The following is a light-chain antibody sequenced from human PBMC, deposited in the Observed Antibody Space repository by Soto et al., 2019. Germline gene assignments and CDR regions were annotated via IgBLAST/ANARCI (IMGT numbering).Light chain of an antibody. J-gene: IGLJ2*01. V-gene: IGLV2-14*03. CDR1: SNDVGGYNY. CDR3: SSYTSISSVV. Sequence: QSALTQPASVSGSPGQSITISCTGTSNDVGGYNYVSWYQQHPGKAPKVMIFDVSNRPSGVSNRFSGSKSGNTASLTISGLQAEDEADYYCSSYTSISSVVFGGGTKLTVL. CDR2: DVS.